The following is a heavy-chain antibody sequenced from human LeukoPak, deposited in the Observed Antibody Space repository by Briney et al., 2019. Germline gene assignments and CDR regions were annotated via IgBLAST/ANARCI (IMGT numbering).Heavy chain of an antibody. Sequence: ETLSLTCAVHGGSFSGYYWIWIRQPPGKGLEWIGEITHSGSTNYNPSLKSRVTISVDTSKNQFSLKLSSVPAADTAVYYCARGLQVYYYYYSMDVWGQGTTVTVSS. CDR3: ARGLQVYYYYYSMDV. D-gene: IGHD5-24*01. J-gene: IGHJ6*02. CDR1: GGSFSGYY. V-gene: IGHV4-34*01. CDR2: ITHSGST.